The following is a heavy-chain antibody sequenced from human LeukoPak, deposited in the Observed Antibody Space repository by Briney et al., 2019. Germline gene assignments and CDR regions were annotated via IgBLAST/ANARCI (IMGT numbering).Heavy chain of an antibody. J-gene: IGHJ5*02. CDR1: GGSISSYY. CDR3: ARRYGYSSSWYRGKEWFDP. Sequence: SETLSLTCTVSGGSISSYYWSWIRQPPGKGLEWIGSIYYSGSTYYNPSLKSRVTISVDTSKNQFSLKLSSVTAADTAVYYCARRYGYSSSWYRGKEWFDPWGQGTLVTVSS. CDR2: IYYSGST. V-gene: IGHV4-39*01. D-gene: IGHD6-13*01.